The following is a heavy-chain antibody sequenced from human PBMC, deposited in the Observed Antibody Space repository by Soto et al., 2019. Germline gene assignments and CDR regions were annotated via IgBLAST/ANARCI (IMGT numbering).Heavy chain of an antibody. CDR2: ISAYNGNT. CDR1: GYAFTSYG. V-gene: IGHV1-18*01. Sequence: ASVKVSCKASGYAFTSYGISWVRQAPGQGLEWMGWISAYNGNTNYAQKLQGRVTMTTDTSTSTAYMELRSLRSDDTAVYYCARGTLYDFWSGYYDPPRGFDYWGQGTLVTVSS. CDR3: ARGTLYDFWSGYYDPPRGFDY. J-gene: IGHJ4*02. D-gene: IGHD3-3*01.